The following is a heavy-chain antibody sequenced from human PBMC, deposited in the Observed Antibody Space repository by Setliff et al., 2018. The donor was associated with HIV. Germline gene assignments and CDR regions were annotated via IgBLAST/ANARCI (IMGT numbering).Heavy chain of an antibody. CDR1: GYTFTNHA. CDR2: IIAGNGDT. V-gene: IGHV1-3*01. CDR3: ARSSRANEAFDV. J-gene: IGHJ3*01. Sequence: ASVKVSCKASGYTFTNHAMQWVRQAPGQSLEWMGWIIAGNGDTRYSKNFRDRVTFTQDTSASPAYMELSSLRSDDTAVYYCARSSRANEAFDVWGQGTMVTVSS.